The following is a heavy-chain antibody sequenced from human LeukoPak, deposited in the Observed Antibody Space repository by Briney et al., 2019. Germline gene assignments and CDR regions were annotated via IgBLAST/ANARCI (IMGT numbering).Heavy chain of an antibody. Sequence: ASVKVSCKASGGTFSSYAISWVRQAPGQGLEWMGRIIPILGIANYAQKFQGRVTITADKSTSTAYMELSSLRSEDTAVYYCARGYSYGEGDFDYWGQGTLVTVSS. CDR2: IIPILGIA. D-gene: IGHD5-18*01. CDR1: GGTFSSYA. V-gene: IGHV1-69*04. J-gene: IGHJ4*02. CDR3: ARGYSYGEGDFDY.